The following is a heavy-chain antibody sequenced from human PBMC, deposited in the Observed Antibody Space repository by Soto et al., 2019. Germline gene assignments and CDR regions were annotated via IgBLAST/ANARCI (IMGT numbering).Heavy chain of an antibody. Sequence: GASVKVSCKASGFTFTSSAMQWVRQARGQRLEWIGWIVVGSGNTNYAQKFQERVTITRDMSTSTAYMELSSLRSEDTAVYYCAAAMRTMVRGVISDYWGQGTLVTVSS. D-gene: IGHD3-10*01. V-gene: IGHV1-58*02. CDR2: IVVGSGNT. CDR3: AAAMRTMVRGVISDY. J-gene: IGHJ4*02. CDR1: GFTFTSSA.